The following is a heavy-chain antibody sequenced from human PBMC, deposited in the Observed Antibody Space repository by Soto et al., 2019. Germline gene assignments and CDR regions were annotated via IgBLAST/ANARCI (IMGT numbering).Heavy chain of an antibody. CDR1: GGSFSGYY. V-gene: IGHV4-34*01. CDR3: ARVHCSSTSCYLYYDY. D-gene: IGHD2-2*01. J-gene: IGHJ4*02. Sequence: SETLSLTCAVYGGSFSGYYWSWIRQPPGKGLEWIGEINHSGSTNYNPSLKSRVTISVDTSKNQFSLKLSSVTAADTAVYYCARVHCSSTSCYLYYDYWGQGTLVTVSS. CDR2: INHSGST.